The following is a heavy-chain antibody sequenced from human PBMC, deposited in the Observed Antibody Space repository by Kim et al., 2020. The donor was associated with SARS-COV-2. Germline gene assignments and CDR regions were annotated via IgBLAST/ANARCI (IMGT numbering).Heavy chain of an antibody. V-gene: IGHV4-59*08. D-gene: IGHD3-9*01. Sequence: LKGRVTISVDASKNQFSLKLGSVSAADTAVYYCARHYYDIWTGYYPYYFDYWGQGTLVTVSS. J-gene: IGHJ4*02. CDR3: ARHYYDIWTGYYPYYFDY.